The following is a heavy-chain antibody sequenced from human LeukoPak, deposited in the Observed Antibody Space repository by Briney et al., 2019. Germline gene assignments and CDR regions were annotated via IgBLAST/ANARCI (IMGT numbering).Heavy chain of an antibody. V-gene: IGHV3-7*05. D-gene: IGHD5-18*01. CDR1: GFMFSSYW. Sequence: GGSLRLSCAGSGFMFSSYWIYWVRQAPGKGLESVANIKQDGSQIHYVDSVKGRFTISRDNAQNSVYLQMNSLRVEDTAVYYCARDSGEYSFGGFWYFDVWGRGTLVTVSS. CDR2: IKQDGSQI. J-gene: IGHJ2*01. CDR3: ARDSGEYSFGGFWYFDV.